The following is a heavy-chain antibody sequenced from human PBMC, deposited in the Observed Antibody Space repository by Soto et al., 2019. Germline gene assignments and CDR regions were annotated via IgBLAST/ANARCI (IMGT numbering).Heavy chain of an antibody. CDR1: GYSFINYW. Sequence: GESLKICCQASGYSFINYWIGWVRQMPGKGREWMGIINPGDSDTRYSPSFQGQVTISADKSISTAYLQWSSLKASDTAMYYCAPATLSNYYYYYGMDVWGQGTTVTVSS. CDR3: APATLSNYYYYYGMDV. D-gene: IGHD1-26*01. V-gene: IGHV5-51*01. J-gene: IGHJ6*02. CDR2: INPGDSDT.